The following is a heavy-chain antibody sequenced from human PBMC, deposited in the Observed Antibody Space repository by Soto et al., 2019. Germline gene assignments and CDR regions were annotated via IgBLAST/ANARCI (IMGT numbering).Heavy chain of an antibody. Sequence: PGGSLRLSCAASGFTFSSYWMSWVRQAPGKGLEWVANIKQDGSEKYYVDSVKGRFTISRDNAKNSLYLQMNSLRAEDTAVYYCAREQFDSSGYYSVWYYYYGMDVWGQGTTVTVSS. CDR2: IKQDGSEK. J-gene: IGHJ6*02. CDR1: GFTFSSYW. D-gene: IGHD3-22*01. CDR3: AREQFDSSGYYSVWYYYYGMDV. V-gene: IGHV3-7*03.